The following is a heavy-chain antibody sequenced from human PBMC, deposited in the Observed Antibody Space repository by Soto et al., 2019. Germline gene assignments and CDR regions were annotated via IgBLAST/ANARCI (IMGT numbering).Heavy chain of an antibody. CDR1: GGSISSGGYY. V-gene: IGHV4-31*03. Sequence: QVQLQESGPGLVKPSQTLSLTCTVSGGSISSGGYYWSWIRQHPGKGLEWIGYIYYSGSTYYNPFLKSRVTISVDTSKNQVSLKLSSVTAADTAVYYCAREGPLDDFWSGYYGPWGQGTLVTVSS. CDR2: IYYSGST. CDR3: AREGPLDDFWSGYYGP. J-gene: IGHJ5*02. D-gene: IGHD3-3*01.